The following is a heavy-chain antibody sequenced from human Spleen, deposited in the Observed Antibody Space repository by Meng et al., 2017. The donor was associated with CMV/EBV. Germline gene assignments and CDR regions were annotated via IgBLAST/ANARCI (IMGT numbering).Heavy chain of an antibody. D-gene: IGHD6-19*01. Sequence: SGPTLVKPTQTLTLTCTFSGFSLSTSGMRASWIRQPPGKALEWLARIDWDDDKFYSTSLKTRLTISKDTSKNQVVLTMTNMDPVDTATYYCAHRRRGWGYFDYWGQGTLVTVSS. V-gene: IGHV2-70*12. CDR2: IDWDDDK. J-gene: IGHJ4*02. CDR3: AHRRRGWGYFDY. CDR1: GFSLSTSGMR.